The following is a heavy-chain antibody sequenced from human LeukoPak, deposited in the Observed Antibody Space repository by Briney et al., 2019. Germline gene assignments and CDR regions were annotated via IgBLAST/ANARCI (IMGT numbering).Heavy chain of an antibody. Sequence: SETQSLTCTASGGSISSYYWSWIRQPPGKGLEWIGYIYYSGSTNYNPSLKSRVTISVDTSKNQFSLKLSSVTAADTAVYYCARSTSGDILTGYYTLDYWGQGTLVTVSS. CDR2: IYYSGST. CDR1: GGSISSYY. D-gene: IGHD3-9*01. CDR3: ARSTSGDILTGYYTLDY. J-gene: IGHJ4*02. V-gene: IGHV4-59*01.